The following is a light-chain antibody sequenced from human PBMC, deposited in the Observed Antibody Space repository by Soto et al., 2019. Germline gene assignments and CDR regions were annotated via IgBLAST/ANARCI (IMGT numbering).Light chain of an antibody. V-gene: IGLV1-44*01. J-gene: IGLJ3*02. CDR3: AAWDDSLNGPV. CDR1: SSNIERNA. CDR2: SNY. Sequence: QSVLTQPTSASGTPGQRVTISCSGSSSNIERNAINWYQQLPGTAPKLLIYSNYRRPSGVPDRFSGSKSGTSASLAISGLQSEDEADYYCAAWDDSLNGPVFGGGTKVTVL.